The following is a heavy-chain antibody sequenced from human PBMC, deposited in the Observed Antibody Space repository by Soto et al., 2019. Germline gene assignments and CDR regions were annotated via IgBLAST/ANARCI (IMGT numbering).Heavy chain of an antibody. CDR1: GFNFSNHW. D-gene: IGHD2-21*02. CDR3: ARESGDWPLNWFDP. CDR2: ITSDGKSK. V-gene: IGHV3-74*01. J-gene: IGHJ5*02. Sequence: GGSLRLSCAASGFNFSNHWMHWVRQRPGEGLVWVSLITSDGKSKAYAESVKGRFAISRDNAKNTLYLQMNGLTAEDTAVYYCARESGDWPLNWFDPWGLGTLVTVSS.